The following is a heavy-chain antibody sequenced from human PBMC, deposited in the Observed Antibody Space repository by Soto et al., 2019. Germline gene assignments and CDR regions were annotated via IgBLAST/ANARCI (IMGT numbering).Heavy chain of an antibody. CDR1: GYTFTGYY. Sequence: ASVKVSCKASGYTFTGYYMHWVRQAPGQGLEWMGWINPNSGGTNYAQRFQGWVTMTRDTSISTAYMELSRLRSDDTAVYYCAVIAVAGLESDYWGQGTLVTVSS. CDR2: INPNSGGT. J-gene: IGHJ4*02. V-gene: IGHV1-2*04. D-gene: IGHD6-19*01. CDR3: AVIAVAGLESDY.